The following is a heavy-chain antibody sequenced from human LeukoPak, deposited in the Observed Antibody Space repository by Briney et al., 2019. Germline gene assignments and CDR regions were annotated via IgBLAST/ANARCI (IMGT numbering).Heavy chain of an antibody. J-gene: IGHJ4*02. CDR2: ISGSGGST. CDR3: AKDTEAIFGVVVPYFDY. V-gene: IGHV3-23*01. CDR1: GFTFSSYV. Sequence: GGSLRLSCAASGFTFSSYVMSWVRQAPGKGLGWVSAISGSGGSTYYADSVKGRFTISRDNSKNTLYLQMNTLRAEDTAVYYCAKDTEAIFGVVVPYFDYWGQGTLVTVSS. D-gene: IGHD3-3*01.